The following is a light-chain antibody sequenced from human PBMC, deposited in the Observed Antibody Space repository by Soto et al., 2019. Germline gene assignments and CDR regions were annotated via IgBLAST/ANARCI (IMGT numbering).Light chain of an antibody. CDR1: QGISNY. CDR3: QKYNSAPRT. CDR2: AAS. J-gene: IGKJ1*01. V-gene: IGKV1-27*01. Sequence: IRLTQSPSSRSASVLYIVAGTVEASQGISNYLAWYQQKPGKVPKLLIYAASTLQSGVPSRFRGSGSGTDFTLTISSLQPEDVATYYCQKYNSAPRTFGQGTTVDIK.